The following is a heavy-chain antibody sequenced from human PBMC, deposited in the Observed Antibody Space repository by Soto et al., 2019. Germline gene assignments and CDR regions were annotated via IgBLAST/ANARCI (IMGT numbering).Heavy chain of an antibody. CDR2: INHSGST. CDR3: ARGLGYSYGPDYYGLDV. V-gene: IGHV4-34*01. J-gene: IGHJ6*02. D-gene: IGHD5-18*01. Sequence: SDTLSLTCAVHGWSFSGYYWSWIGQPPGKGLEWIGEINHSGSTNYNPSLKSRVTISVDTSKNQFSLKLSSVTAADTAVYYCARGLGYSYGPDYYGLDVWGQWTTVT. CDR1: GWSFSGYY.